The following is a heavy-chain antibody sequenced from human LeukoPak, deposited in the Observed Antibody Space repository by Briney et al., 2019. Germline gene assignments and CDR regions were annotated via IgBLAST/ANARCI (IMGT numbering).Heavy chain of an antibody. CDR2: ISAYNGNT. Sequence: ASVKVSCKASGYTFTNYGISWVRQAPGQGLEWMGWISAYNGNTNYAQKLQGRVTMTTDTSTSTAYMELRSLRSDDTAVYYCARVATGYSSGWSLGYWGQGTLVTVSS. D-gene: IGHD6-19*01. V-gene: IGHV1-18*01. J-gene: IGHJ4*02. CDR3: ARVATGYSSGWSLGY. CDR1: GYTFTNYG.